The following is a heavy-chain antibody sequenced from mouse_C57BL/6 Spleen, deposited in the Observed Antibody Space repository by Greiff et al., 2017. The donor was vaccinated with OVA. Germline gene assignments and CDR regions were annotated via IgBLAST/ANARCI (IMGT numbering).Heavy chain of an antibody. J-gene: IGHJ2*01. CDR2: IDPSDSYT. CDR3: ARLGVTTTGYYFDY. D-gene: IGHD2-2*01. V-gene: IGHV1-59*01. CDR1: GYTFTSYW. Sequence: QVQLQQPGAELVRPGTSVKLSCKASGYTFTSYWMHWVKQRPGQGLEWIGVIDPSDSYTNYNQKFKGKATLTVDTSSSTAYMQLSSLTSEDSAVYYCARLGVTTTGYYFDYWGQGTTLTVSS.